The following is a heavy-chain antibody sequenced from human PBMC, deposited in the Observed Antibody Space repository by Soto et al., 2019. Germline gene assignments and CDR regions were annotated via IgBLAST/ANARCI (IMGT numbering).Heavy chain of an antibody. CDR1: GGSISSGDYY. J-gene: IGHJ4*02. D-gene: IGHD3-22*01. V-gene: IGHV4-30-4*01. CDR2: IYYSGST. Sequence: SETLSLTCTVSGGSISSGDYYWSWIRQPPGKGLEWIGYIYYSGSTYYNPSLKSRVTIPVDTSKNQFSLKLSSVTAADTAVYYCARELGPSDDSSGYYFDYWGQGTLVTVSS. CDR3: ARELGPSDDSSGYYFDY.